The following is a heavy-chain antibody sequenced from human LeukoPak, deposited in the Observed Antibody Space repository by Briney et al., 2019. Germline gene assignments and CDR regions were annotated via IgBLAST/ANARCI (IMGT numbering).Heavy chain of an antibody. CDR3: ARDRYYMDV. Sequence: KPSENLSLNCTVSGGSISSYYWSWIRQPPGKGLEWIGYIYYSGSTNYNPSLKSRVTISVDTSKNQFSLKLSSVTAADTAVYYCARDRYYMDVWGKGTTVTVSS. CDR2: IYYSGST. V-gene: IGHV4-59*01. CDR1: GGSISSYY. J-gene: IGHJ6*03.